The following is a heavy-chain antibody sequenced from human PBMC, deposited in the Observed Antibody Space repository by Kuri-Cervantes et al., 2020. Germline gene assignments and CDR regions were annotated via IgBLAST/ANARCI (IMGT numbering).Heavy chain of an antibody. Sequence: GSLRLSCTASGDPIIRSRYYWGWIRQSPGMGLEWIGYIYYSGSTKYNPSIKSRVTISVDTSKNQFSLKLSSVTAADTAVYYCARFDSSGWTFDYWGQGTLVTVSS. J-gene: IGHJ4*02. CDR1: GDPIIRSRYY. CDR3: ARFDSSGWTFDY. D-gene: IGHD6-19*01. V-gene: IGHV4-61*05. CDR2: IYYSGST.